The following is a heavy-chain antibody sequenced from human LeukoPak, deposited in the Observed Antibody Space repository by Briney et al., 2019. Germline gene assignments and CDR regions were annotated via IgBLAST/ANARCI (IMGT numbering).Heavy chain of an antibody. CDR2: IDTNTGNS. CDR1: GYTFTNYT. D-gene: IGHD1-26*01. V-gene: IGHV7-4-1*02. CDR3: ARSIVGATDY. J-gene: IGHJ4*02. Sequence: ASVKVSCKASGYTFTNYTLNWVRQAPGQGLEWMGWIDTNTGNSTYAQGFIGRFVFSLDTSVTTAYLQISSLKAEDTAVYYCARSIVGATDYWGQGTLVTVSS.